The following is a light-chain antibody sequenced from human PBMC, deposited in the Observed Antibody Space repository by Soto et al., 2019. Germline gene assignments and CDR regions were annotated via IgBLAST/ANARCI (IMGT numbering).Light chain of an antibody. CDR2: DVS. CDR1: SSDVGGYNY. Sequence: QSALTQPASVSGSPGQSITLSCTGTSSDVGGYNYVSWYQQHPGKAPTLMIYDVSNRPSGVSNRFSGSKSGNTASLTISGLQAEDEADYYCSSYTSSSTLEVFGPGTQGTVL. J-gene: IGLJ1*01. CDR3: SSYTSSSTLEV. V-gene: IGLV2-14*01.